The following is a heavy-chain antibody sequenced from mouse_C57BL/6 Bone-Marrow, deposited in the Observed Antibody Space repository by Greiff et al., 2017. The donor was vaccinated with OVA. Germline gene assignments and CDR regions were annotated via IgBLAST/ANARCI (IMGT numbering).Heavy chain of an antibody. V-gene: IGHV5-15*01. CDR2: ISNLAYSI. D-gene: IGHD1-1*01. CDR1: GFTFSDYG. J-gene: IGHJ4*01. CDR3: ARQGYGSALYAMDY. Sequence: DVQLVESGGGLVQPGGSLKLSCAASGFTFSDYGMAWVRQAPRKGPEWVAFISNLAYSIYSADTVTGRFTISRENAKNTLYLEMSSLRSEDTAMYYCARQGYGSALYAMDYWGQGTSVTVSS.